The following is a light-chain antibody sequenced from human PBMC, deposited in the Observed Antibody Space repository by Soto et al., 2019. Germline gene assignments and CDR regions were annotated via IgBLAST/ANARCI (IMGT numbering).Light chain of an antibody. CDR1: SSNVGNNA. V-gene: IGLV1-36*01. Sequence: QSVLTQPPSVSEAPRQRVTISCSGSSSNVGNNAVRWYQQFPGKAPKLLIYYDDVLPSGVSDRFSGSKSGTSASLAISGLQSEDEADYYCASWDYRLDGVVFGGGTKLTVL. CDR3: ASWDYRLDGVV. CDR2: YDD. J-gene: IGLJ2*01.